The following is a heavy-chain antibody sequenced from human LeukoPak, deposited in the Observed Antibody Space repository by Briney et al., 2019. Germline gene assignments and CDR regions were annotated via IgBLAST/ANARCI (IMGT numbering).Heavy chain of an antibody. D-gene: IGHD6-19*01. CDR3: ARGEVAGTWYYYYGMDV. V-gene: IGHV1-18*01. Sequence: ASVKVSCKASGYTFTSYGISWVRQAPGQGLEWMGWISAYNGNTNYAQKLQGRVTMTTDTSTSTAYMELRSLRSDDTAVYYCARGEVAGTWYYYYGMDVWGQGTTVTVSS. CDR1: GYTFTSYG. CDR2: ISAYNGNT. J-gene: IGHJ6*02.